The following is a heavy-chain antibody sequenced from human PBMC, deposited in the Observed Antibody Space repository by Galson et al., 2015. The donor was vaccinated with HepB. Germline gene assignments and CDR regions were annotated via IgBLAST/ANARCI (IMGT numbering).Heavy chain of an antibody. CDR3: DPASIPAGLEIPRHLQ. CDR2: ITSRSSYI. D-gene: IGHD2/OR15-2a*01. CDR1: GFTFSNYT. J-gene: IGHJ4*02. Sequence: SLRLSCAASGFTFSNYTMHWVRQAPGKGLEWVSSITSRSSYIYYAESVKGRFTISRDNAKNSLYLQMNSLRAEDTAVYYCDPASIPAGLEIPRHLQWGQGTLVTVSS. V-gene: IGHV3-21*01.